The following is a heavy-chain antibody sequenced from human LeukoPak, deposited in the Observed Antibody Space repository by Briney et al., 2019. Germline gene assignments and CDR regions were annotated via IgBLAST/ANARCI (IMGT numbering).Heavy chain of an antibody. CDR3: ARIAWDAFDI. D-gene: IGHD2-15*01. CDR2: LNNDGSST. CDR1: GFTFSSYW. Sequence: PGGSLRLSCADSGFTFSSYWMHWVRQAPGKGLVWVSRLNNDGSSTNYADSVKGRFTISRDNAKNTLYLQMNSLRAEDTAVYYCARIAWDAFDIWGQGTMVTVSS. J-gene: IGHJ3*02. V-gene: IGHV3-74*01.